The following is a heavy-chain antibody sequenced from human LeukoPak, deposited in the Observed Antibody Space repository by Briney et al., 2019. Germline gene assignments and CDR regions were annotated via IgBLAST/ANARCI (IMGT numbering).Heavy chain of an antibody. D-gene: IGHD6-13*01. J-gene: IGHJ3*02. CDR1: GVSISTSNYD. CDR2: IFYSGST. V-gene: IGHV4-39*07. Sequence: SETLSLTCTVSGVSISTSNYDWGWIRQPRGKGLEGIGNIFYSGSTYYSPSLRSRVTISLDTSRNQFSLKLNSVTAADTAVYYCAKSNGYGLADIWGQGTMVTVSS. CDR3: AKSNGYGLADI.